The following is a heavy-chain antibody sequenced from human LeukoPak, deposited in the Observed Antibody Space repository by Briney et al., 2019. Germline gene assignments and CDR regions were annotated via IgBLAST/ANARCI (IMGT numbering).Heavy chain of an antibody. CDR3: ARNLIPEQLVLNF. J-gene: IGHJ4*02. D-gene: IGHD6-13*01. CDR2: ISYTGST. Sequence: PSETLSLTCAVYGGSFSGYYWSWIRQPPGKGLEWIGYISYTGSTNYNPSLKSRVTMSVDTSKNQFSLNLKSVTPEDTAVYYCARNLIPEQLVLNFWGQGTLVTVSS. CDR1: GGSFSGYY. V-gene: IGHV4-34*11.